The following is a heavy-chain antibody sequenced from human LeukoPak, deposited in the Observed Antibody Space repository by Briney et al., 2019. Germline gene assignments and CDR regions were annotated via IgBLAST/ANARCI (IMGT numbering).Heavy chain of an antibody. D-gene: IGHD6-19*01. V-gene: IGHV4-39*01. CDR2: IYYSGST. CDR3: ARGSQWLVLFDY. Sequence: SETLSLTCTVSGGSISSSSYYWGWIRQPPGKGLEWIGSIYYSGSTYYNPSLKSRVTISVDTSKNQFSLKLSSVTAADTAVYYCARGSQWLVLFDYWGQGTLVTVSS. J-gene: IGHJ4*02. CDR1: GGSISSSSYY.